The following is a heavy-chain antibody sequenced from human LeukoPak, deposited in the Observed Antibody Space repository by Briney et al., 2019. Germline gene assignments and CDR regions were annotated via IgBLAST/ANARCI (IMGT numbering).Heavy chain of an antibody. CDR1: GFTLSSYS. CDR3: ARGRKPSGYYYMDS. V-gene: IGHV3-30*03. J-gene: IGHJ6*03. Sequence: GGSLRLSCAASGFTLSSYSMNWVRQAPGKGLEWVAAISYDGSNKYYADSVKGRFPISRDNSKNTLYLHMNSLSVDDTTVHYCARGRKPSGYYYMDSWGKGTTVTV. CDR2: ISYDGSNK.